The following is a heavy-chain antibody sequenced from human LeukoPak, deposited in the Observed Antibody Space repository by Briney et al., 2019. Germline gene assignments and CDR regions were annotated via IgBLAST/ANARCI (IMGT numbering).Heavy chain of an antibody. J-gene: IGHJ3*02. CDR3: ARDQAYRYDSSDNWFDAFDI. CDR2: IYTSGNT. Sequence: SETLSLTCTVSGGSISSYYWSWIRQPAGKGLEWIGRIYTSGNTNYNPSLKSRVTMSVDTSKNQFSLKLSSVTAADTAVYYCARDQAYRYDSSDNWFDAFDIWGQGTMVTVSS. V-gene: IGHV4-4*07. CDR1: GGSISSYY. D-gene: IGHD3-22*01.